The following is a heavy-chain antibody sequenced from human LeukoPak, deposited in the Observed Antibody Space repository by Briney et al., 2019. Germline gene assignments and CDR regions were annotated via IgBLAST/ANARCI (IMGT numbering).Heavy chain of an antibody. CDR2: ISGSGDST. D-gene: IGHD2-15*01. J-gene: IGHJ3*02. V-gene: IGHV3-23*01. CDR1: GFTFSSYA. Sequence: GGSLRLSCAASGFTFSSYAMSWVRQAPGEGLEWVSVISGSGDSTFYADSVKGRFTISRDNSKNTLYLQMNSLRAEDTAVYYCAKVWGYCSGGSCYGLDAFDIWGQGAMVTVSS. CDR3: AKVWGYCSGGSCYGLDAFDI.